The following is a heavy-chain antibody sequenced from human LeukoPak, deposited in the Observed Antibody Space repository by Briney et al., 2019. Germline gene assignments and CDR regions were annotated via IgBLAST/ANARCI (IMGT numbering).Heavy chain of an antibody. J-gene: IGHJ4*02. Sequence: TGGSLRLSCAASGFTFSSYWMSWVRQAPGKGLEWVANIKQDGSEKYYVDSVKGRFTISRDNAKNSLYLQMNSLRAEDTAVYYCANQKDSGYDPFDYWGQGTLVTVSS. CDR2: IKQDGSEK. CDR1: GFTFSSYW. V-gene: IGHV3-7*01. D-gene: IGHD5-12*01. CDR3: ANQKDSGYDPFDY.